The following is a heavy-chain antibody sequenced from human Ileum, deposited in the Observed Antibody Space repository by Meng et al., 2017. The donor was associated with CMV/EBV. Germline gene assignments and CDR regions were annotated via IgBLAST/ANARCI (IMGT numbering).Heavy chain of an antibody. CDR3: SSLGDY. V-gene: IGHV3-30*02. Sequence: QVQRGESGGGVVQPGGSLRLAFAVSGLTFSSYGMHWVRQAPGKGLEWVAFVRSDGSNKYYADSVKGRFTISRDNSENTLFLQMNSLRADDTAVYYCSSLGDYWGQGTLVTVFS. D-gene: IGHD3-16*01. CDR1: GLTFSSYG. J-gene: IGHJ4*02. CDR2: VRSDGSNK.